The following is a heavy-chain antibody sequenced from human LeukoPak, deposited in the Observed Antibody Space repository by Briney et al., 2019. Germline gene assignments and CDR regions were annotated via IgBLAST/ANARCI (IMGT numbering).Heavy chain of an antibody. D-gene: IGHD1-26*01. Sequence: SETLSLTCTVSGDSISTYYWSWIRQPPGKGLEWIGYIYYRVTSDYNPSLKSRVTISVDTSKNQFSLKLSSVTAADTAVYYCAHIVGASSGWFDPWGQGTLVTVSS. V-gene: IGHV4-59*01. CDR1: GDSISTYY. CDR3: AHIVGASSGWFDP. J-gene: IGHJ5*02. CDR2: IYYRVTS.